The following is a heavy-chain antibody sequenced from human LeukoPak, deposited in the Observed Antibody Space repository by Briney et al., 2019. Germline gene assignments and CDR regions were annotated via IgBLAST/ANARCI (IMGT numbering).Heavy chain of an antibody. CDR3: ARDGSWSSISYSDY. J-gene: IGHJ4*02. CDR2: INPNSGDT. CDR1: GYTFTGYY. V-gene: IGHV1-2*02. D-gene: IGHD2-2*01. Sequence: ASVKVPCKASGYTFTGYYIHWGRQAPGQGLEWMGWINPNSGDTKYEQRFQGRVTMTRDTSISTAYMELTRLRSDDAAVYFCARDGSWSSISYSDYWGQGTLVTVSS.